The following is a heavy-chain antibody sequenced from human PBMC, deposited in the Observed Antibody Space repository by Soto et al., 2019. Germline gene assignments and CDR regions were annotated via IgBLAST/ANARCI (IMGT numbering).Heavy chain of an antibody. Sequence: QVQLVQPGAELKKPGSSVRVSCQASGGTFSSYSVNWVRQAPVQGLEWMGGIIPIFPTADHAQRFQGRVTLAAVKSRNTAYMERSRLRSNDTAVQDCAIRASVCGLVAMGGFDVWGQGATVTGSS. D-gene: IGHD2-2*01. CDR1: GGTFSSYS. V-gene: IGHV1-69*14. J-gene: IGHJ6*01. CDR2: IIPIFPTA. CDR3: AIRASVCGLVAMGGFDV.